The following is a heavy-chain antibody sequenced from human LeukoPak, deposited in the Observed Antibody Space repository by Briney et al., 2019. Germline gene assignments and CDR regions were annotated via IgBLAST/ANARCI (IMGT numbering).Heavy chain of an antibody. Sequence: PGGSLRLSCAASGFTFSGFWMHWVRQAPGKGQVWISRLHSDGSNTDYADSVKGRFTISRDNAKNTLYLQMNSLSAEDTAVYYCARDRLGAHLFDYWGQGTLVTVSS. V-gene: IGHV3-74*01. CDR3: ARDRLGAHLFDY. D-gene: IGHD1-26*01. CDR2: LHSDGSNT. J-gene: IGHJ4*02. CDR1: GFTFSGFW.